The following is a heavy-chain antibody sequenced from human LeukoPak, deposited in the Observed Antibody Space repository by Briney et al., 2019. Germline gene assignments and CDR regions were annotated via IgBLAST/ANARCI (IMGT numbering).Heavy chain of an antibody. V-gene: IGHV3-23*01. Sequence: GGSLRLSCVASGFTFSDYAMSWVRQAPGKGLEWVSGISDSGRSSYYTDSVKGRCTISRDNSKNTVSLQINNLRTEDTAVYFCARHDRFIPFWGQGTLVTVTS. CDR3: ARHDRFIPF. CDR1: GFTFSDYA. J-gene: IGHJ4*02. D-gene: IGHD3-16*01. CDR2: ISDSGRSS.